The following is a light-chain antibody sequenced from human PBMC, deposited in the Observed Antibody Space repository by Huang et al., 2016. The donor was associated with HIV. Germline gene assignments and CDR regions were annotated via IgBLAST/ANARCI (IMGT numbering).Light chain of an antibody. CDR1: QSITNN. CDR3: QQYNTWPYT. J-gene: IGKJ2*01. CDR2: DAS. V-gene: IGKV3D-15*01. Sequence: ELVMTQSPANLSVSPGDRVTLSCGASQSITNNLAWFQQKYGQAPRLLIYDASTRASGISARCSGGGSGTEFALTISSLQSEDSAVYYCQQYNTWPYTFGQGTKLEIK.